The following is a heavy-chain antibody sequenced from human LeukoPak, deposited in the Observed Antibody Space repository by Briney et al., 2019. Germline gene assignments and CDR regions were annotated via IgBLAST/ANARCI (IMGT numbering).Heavy chain of an antibody. V-gene: IGHV1-69*06. CDR3: ARQYYSDSSGFYIPEDAIDI. J-gene: IGHJ3*02. CDR1: GGTFSSYA. Sequence: ASVQVSCPASGGTFSSYAISWVRPAPGQGLEYMGGIIPIFGTANYAQKFQGRVTITADKSTSTAYMELNSLRSEDSAVYFCARQYYSDSSGFYIPEDAIDIWGQGTMVTVSP. CDR2: IIPIFGTA. D-gene: IGHD3-22*01.